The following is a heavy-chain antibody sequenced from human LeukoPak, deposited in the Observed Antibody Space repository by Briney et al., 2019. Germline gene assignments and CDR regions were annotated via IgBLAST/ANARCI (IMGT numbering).Heavy chain of an antibody. CDR3: ARLGRYYYDSRVDY. D-gene: IGHD3-22*01. Sequence: SETLSLTCTVSGGSISSYYWTWIRQPPGKGLEWIGYIYYSGSTSYNPSLKSRVTISVDTSKNQFFLKLSSVTAADTAVYYCARLGRYYYDSRVDYWGQGTLVTVSS. V-gene: IGHV4-59*01. CDR1: GGSISSYY. J-gene: IGHJ4*02. CDR2: IYYSGST.